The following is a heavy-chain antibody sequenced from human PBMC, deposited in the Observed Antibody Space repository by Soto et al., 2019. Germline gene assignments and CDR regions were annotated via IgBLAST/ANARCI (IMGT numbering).Heavy chain of an antibody. D-gene: IGHD6-6*01. V-gene: IGHV3-13*05. CDR1: GFTFSSYD. CDR2: IGTAGDP. CDR3: GRAGSAHVYGMDV. Sequence: GGSLRLSCAASGFTFSSYDMHWVRHATGKGLEWVSAIGTAGDPYYPGSANGRFTISRENAKNSLYLQMNSLRAGDTAVYYCGRAGSAHVYGMDVWGQGTTVTVSS. J-gene: IGHJ6*02.